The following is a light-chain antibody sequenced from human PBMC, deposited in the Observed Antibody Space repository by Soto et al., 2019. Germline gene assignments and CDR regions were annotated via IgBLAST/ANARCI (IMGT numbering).Light chain of an antibody. V-gene: IGKV4-1*01. J-gene: IGKJ2*01. Sequence: VLTQSPGTLSLSPGEGATLSCRASQSVLYNSNNKNYLAWYQQRPGQPPKLLIYWASTRESGVPDRFSGSGSGTDFTLTITSLQAEDVAVYYCQQYESTPPTFGQGTKLEIK. CDR3: QQYESTPPT. CDR1: QSVLYNSNNKNY. CDR2: WAS.